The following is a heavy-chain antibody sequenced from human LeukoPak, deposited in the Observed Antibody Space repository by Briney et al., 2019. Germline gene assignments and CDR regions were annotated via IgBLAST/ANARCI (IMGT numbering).Heavy chain of an antibody. CDR2: IIPIFGKA. CDR1: RGTFSSYA. CDR3: ARVAGGRYCSVTSCYMRGWFDP. V-gene: IGHV1-69*13. J-gene: IGHJ5*02. D-gene: IGHD2-2*02. Sequence: ASVKVSCKASRGTFSSYAISWVRQAPGQGLEWMGGIIPIFGKANYAQKFQGRVTITADESTSTAYMELSSPRSEDTAVYYCARVAGGRYCSVTSCYMRGWFDPWGQGTLVTVSS.